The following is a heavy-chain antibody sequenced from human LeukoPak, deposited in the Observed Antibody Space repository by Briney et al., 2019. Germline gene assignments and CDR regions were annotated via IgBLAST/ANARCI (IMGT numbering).Heavy chain of an antibody. D-gene: IGHD3-10*01. V-gene: IGHV3-74*01. Sequence: GGSLRLSCAASAFTFGTTWMHWVRQAPGKGLVWVSRIISDGSSTTYADSVKGRFTISRDNAKNMLYLQMNNLRAEDTAVYYCATDGGYAFHIWGQGTMVTVSS. CDR3: ATDGGYAFHI. CDR2: IISDGSST. CDR1: AFTFGTTW. J-gene: IGHJ3*02.